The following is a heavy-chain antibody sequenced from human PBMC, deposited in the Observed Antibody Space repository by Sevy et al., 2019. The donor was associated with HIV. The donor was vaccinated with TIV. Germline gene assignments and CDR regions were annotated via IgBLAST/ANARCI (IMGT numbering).Heavy chain of an antibody. CDR2: IRNKPNIYTT. CDR1: GFTFSDYY. V-gene: IGHV3-72*01. Sequence: GGCLRLSCATSGFTFSDYYMDWVRQAPGKGLEWVGRIRNKPNIYTTEYAASVKGRFNISRDDSRNSLYLQMNSLKTKDTCAYYCARVTAVADLYFDYWGQGTLVTVSS. D-gene: IGHD6-19*01. CDR3: ARVTAVADLYFDY. J-gene: IGHJ4*02.